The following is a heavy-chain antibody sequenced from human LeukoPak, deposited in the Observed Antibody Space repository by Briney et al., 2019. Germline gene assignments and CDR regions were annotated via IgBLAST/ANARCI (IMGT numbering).Heavy chain of an antibody. CDR1: GFTFSSHG. V-gene: IGHV3-30*03. CDR2: ISYDGNNQ. Sequence: GGSLRLSCAASGFTFSSHGMHWVRQAPGKGLEWVAVISYDGNNQYYADSVKGRFTISRDDSTNTLYLQMNSLKTEDTAVYYCTTDPSVLVVGYWGQGTLVTVSS. CDR3: TTDPSVLVVGY. J-gene: IGHJ4*02. D-gene: IGHD2-15*01.